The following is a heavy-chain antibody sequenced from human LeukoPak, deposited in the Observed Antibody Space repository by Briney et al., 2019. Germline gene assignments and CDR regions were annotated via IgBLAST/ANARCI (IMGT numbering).Heavy chain of an antibody. CDR2: ISSSGSTI. V-gene: IGHV3-11*01. Sequence: GGALRLSCAASGFTFSDYYMSWIRPAPGKGLEWVSYISSSGSTIYYADSVKGRFTISRDNAKNSLYLQMNSLRAEDTAVYYCAREDSGSYYLDYWGQGTLVTVSS. CDR3: AREDSGSYYLDY. CDR1: GFTFSDYY. J-gene: IGHJ4*02. D-gene: IGHD1-26*01.